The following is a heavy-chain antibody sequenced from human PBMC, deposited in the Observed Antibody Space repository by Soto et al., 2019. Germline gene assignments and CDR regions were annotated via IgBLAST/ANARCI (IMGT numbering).Heavy chain of an antibody. CDR2: MNPNSGNT. Sequence: ASVKVSCKASGYTFTSYDINWVRQATGQGLEWMGWMNPNSGNTGYAQKFQGRVTMTRNTSISTAYMELSSLRSEDTAVYYCARGRAPRRFGGARIYYYYMDVWGKGTTVTVSS. J-gene: IGHJ6*03. D-gene: IGHD3-10*01. CDR1: GYTFTSYD. CDR3: ARGRAPRRFGGARIYYYYMDV. V-gene: IGHV1-8*01.